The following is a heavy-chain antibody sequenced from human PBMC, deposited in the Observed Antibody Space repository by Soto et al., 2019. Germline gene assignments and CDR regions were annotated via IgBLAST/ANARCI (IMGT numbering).Heavy chain of an antibody. CDR3: ARLLGGATYYFDY. CDR2: IYYSGST. D-gene: IGHD1-26*01. V-gene: IGHV4-39*01. CDR1: GGSISSSSYY. J-gene: IGHJ4*02. Sequence: PSETLSLTCTVSGGSISSSSYYWGWIRQPPGKGLEWIGSIYYSGSTYYNPSLKSRVTISVDTSKNQFSLKLSSVTAADTAVYYCARLLGGATYYFDYWGPGTLVTVSS.